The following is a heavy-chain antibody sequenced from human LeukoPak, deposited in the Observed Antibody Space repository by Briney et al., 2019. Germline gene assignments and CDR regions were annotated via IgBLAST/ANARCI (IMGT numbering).Heavy chain of an antibody. D-gene: IGHD1-7*01. Sequence: GGSLRLSCAASGFTVDSHYMTWVRQAPGKGLEWGSVIYRDGSTYYADAVKGRFTIYRDNPKNTLHLQMNSLIPEDTAVYYCAQLPSYWGQGTLVTVSS. CDR3: AQLPSY. CDR2: IYRDGST. J-gene: IGHJ4*02. CDR1: GFTVDSHY. V-gene: IGHV3-66*02.